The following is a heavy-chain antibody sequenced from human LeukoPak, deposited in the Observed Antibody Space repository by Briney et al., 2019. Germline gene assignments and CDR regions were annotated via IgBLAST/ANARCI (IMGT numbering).Heavy chain of an antibody. V-gene: IGHV4-34*01. CDR2: INQSGST. CDR3: AAGCSSTSCYWYYYTDV. D-gene: IGHD2-2*01. CDR1: GGSFSGYY. Sequence: SETLSLTCAVYGGSFSGYYWSWIGQRPGKGLEWIGEINQSGSTNYNPSLKSRVTISVDTSKKQFSLRLSPVTAADTAVYYCAAGCSSTSCYWYYYTDVWGKGTTVTVSS. J-gene: IGHJ6*03.